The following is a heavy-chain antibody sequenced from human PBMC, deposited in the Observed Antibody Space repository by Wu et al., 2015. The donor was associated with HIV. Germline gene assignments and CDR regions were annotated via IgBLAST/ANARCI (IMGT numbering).Heavy chain of an antibody. CDR3: AREIEDPAIMVRAGFDP. J-gene: IGHJ5*02. CDR1: GGTFSTYA. CDR2: IIPIYGTA. D-gene: IGHD3-10*01. V-gene: IGHV1-69*05. Sequence: QVQLVQSGAEVKKPGSSVKVSCTASGGTFSTYAISWVRQAPGQGLEWMGGIIPIYGTANYAQKFQGRVTITSDVYTSTVYMELSSLRSEDTAIYYCAREIEDPAIMVRAGFDPWGQGTLVTVSS.